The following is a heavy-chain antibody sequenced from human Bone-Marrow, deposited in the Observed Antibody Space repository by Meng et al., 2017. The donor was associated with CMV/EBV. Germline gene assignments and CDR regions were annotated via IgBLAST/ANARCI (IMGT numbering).Heavy chain of an antibody. Sequence: GGSLRLSCTASGFTFRDYALSWVRQAPGKGLEWVTLIRSKAYGGTTEYAASVKGRFTISRDDSKGIAYLQMNSLKTEDTAVYYCTRGDDILTGYPEYGMDVWGHGTTVTGYS. CDR1: GFTFRDYA. CDR2: IRSKAYGGTT. J-gene: IGHJ6*01. D-gene: IGHD3-9*01. CDR3: TRGDDILTGYPEYGMDV. V-gene: IGHV3-49*04.